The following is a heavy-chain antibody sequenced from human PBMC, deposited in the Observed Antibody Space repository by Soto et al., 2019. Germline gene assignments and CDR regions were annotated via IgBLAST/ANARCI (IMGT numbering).Heavy chain of an antibody. CDR2: ISSSSSYT. D-gene: IGHD6-13*01. Sequence: GGSQRLSCAASGFTFSDYYMSWISQAPGKGLDWVSYISSSSSYTNYADSVKGRFTISRDNAKNSLYLQMNSLRAEDTAVYYCAIRGIAAAGTSIFYYGMDVCGQGTSVTVSS. V-gene: IGHV3-11*06. J-gene: IGHJ6*02. CDR3: AIRGIAAAGTSIFYYGMDV. CDR1: GFTFSDYY.